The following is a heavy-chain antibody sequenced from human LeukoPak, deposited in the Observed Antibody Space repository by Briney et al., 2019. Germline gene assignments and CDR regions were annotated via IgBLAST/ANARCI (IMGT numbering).Heavy chain of an antibody. Sequence: GGSLRLSCAASGFTSSSYGMHWVRQAPGKGLEWVAVIWYDGSNKYYADSVKGRFTISRDNSKNTLYLQMNSLRAEDTAVYYCARDDIAVAGNDAFDIWGQGTMVTVSS. V-gene: IGHV3-33*01. J-gene: IGHJ3*02. CDR3: ARDDIAVAGNDAFDI. D-gene: IGHD6-19*01. CDR1: GFTSSSYG. CDR2: IWYDGSNK.